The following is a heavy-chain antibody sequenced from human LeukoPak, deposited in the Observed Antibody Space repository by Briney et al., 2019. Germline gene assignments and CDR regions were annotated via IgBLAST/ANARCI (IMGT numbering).Heavy chain of an antibody. CDR3: ARARNYYDSSDYYYEGDAFDI. V-gene: IGHV4-59*01. CDR2: VYYSGST. J-gene: IGHJ3*02. Sequence: PSETLSLTCTVSGGSISSYHWSWIRQPPGKGLECIGYVYYSGSTHYNPSLKSRVTISVDTSKNQFSLKLSSVTAADTAVYFCARARNYYDSSDYYYEGDAFDIWGQGTMVTVSS. D-gene: IGHD3-22*01. CDR1: GGSISSYH.